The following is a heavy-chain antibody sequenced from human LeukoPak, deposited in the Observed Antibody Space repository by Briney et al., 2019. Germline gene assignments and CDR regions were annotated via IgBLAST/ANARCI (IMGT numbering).Heavy chain of an antibody. CDR3: ARTPEYYDILTGGYYYFDY. D-gene: IGHD3-9*01. J-gene: IGHJ4*02. CDR2: IIPIFGTA. V-gene: IGHV1-69*06. CDR1: GGTFSSYA. Sequence: ASVKVSCKASGGTFSSYAISWVRQAPGQGLEWMGGIIPIFGTANYAQKFQGRVPITADKSTSTAYMELSSLRSEDTAVYYCARTPEYYDILTGGYYYFDYWGQGTLVTVSS.